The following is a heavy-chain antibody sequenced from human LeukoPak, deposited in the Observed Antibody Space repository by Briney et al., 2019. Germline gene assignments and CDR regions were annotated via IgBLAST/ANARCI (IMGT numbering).Heavy chain of an antibody. D-gene: IGHD5-12*01. CDR2: IYYSGST. CDR3: ARVSGYDWESFYDY. J-gene: IGHJ4*02. V-gene: IGHV4-59*01. Sequence: PSETLSLTCTVSGGSISSYYWSWIRQPPGKGLEWIGYIYYSGSTNYNPSLKSRVTISVDTSKNQFSLKLSSVTAADTAVNYCARVSGYDWESFYDYWGQGTLVTVSS. CDR1: GGSISSYY.